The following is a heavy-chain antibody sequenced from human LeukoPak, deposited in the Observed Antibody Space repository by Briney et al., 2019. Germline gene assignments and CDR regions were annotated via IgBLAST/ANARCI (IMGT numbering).Heavy chain of an antibody. CDR2: IRSKANSYAT. J-gene: IGHJ4*02. CDR1: GFTFSGSA. D-gene: IGHD2-2*01. Sequence: GESLKISCAASGFTFSGSAMHWVRQASGKGVEWVGRIRSKANSYATAYAASVKGRFTISRDDSKNTAYLQMNSLKTEDTVVYYCTSRIVVVPAATDYWGQGTLVTVSS. V-gene: IGHV3-73*01. CDR3: TSRIVVVPAATDY.